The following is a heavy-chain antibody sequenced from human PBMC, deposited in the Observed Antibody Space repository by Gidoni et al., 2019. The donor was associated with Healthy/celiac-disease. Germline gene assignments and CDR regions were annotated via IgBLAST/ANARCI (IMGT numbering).Heavy chain of an antibody. CDR3: AKGRFLEWFAFDY. J-gene: IGHJ4*02. D-gene: IGHD3-3*01. V-gene: IGHV3-30*18. CDR1: GFTFSSYG. Sequence: QVQLVESGGGVVQPGRSLRLSCAPSGFTFSSYGMHWVRQAPGKGLEWVAVISYDGSNKYYADSVKGRFTISRDNSKNTLYLQMNSLRAEDTAVYYCAKGRFLEWFAFDYWGQGTLVTVSS. CDR2: ISYDGSNK.